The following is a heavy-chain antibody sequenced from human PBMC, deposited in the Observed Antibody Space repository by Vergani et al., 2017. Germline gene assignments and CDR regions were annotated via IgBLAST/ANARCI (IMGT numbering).Heavy chain of an antibody. Sequence: QVKLQESGPGLLKPSQTLSLTCTVSGESIRSGSHYWSWIRQPAGKGLEWVSGISASGAPTYYADSVKGRVTISRDNSKNTLYLQMNSLRVEDTAVYYCARAYGRYDWSDYWGQRTLVTVSS. D-gene: IGHD1-20*01. CDR3: ARAYGRYDWSDY. CDR2: ISASGAPT. CDR1: GESIRSGSHY. V-gene: IGHV4-61*02. J-gene: IGHJ4*01.